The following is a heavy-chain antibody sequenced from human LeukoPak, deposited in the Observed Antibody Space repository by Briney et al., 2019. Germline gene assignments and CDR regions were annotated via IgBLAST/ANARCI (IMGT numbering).Heavy chain of an antibody. CDR2: IIPIFGTA. J-gene: IGHJ5*02. CDR3: ARDDPFTVFDP. Sequence: GASLKVSCKASGGTFSSYGVSWVRQAPGQGLEWMGRIIPIFGTANYAQKFQGRVTITTDESTSTAYMELSSLRSEDTAVYYCARDDPFTVFDPWGQGTLVTVSS. D-gene: IGHD4-17*01. CDR1: GGTFSSYG. V-gene: IGHV1-69*05.